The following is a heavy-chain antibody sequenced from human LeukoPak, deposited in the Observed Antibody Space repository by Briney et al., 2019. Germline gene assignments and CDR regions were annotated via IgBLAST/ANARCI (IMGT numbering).Heavy chain of an antibody. Sequence: PGGSLRLPCAASGFTFSTYWMSWVRQAPGKGLEWVANIKQDGSEKYYVDSVKGQFTISRDNAKNSLYLQMSSLRAEDTAVYYCAREGYCSGGSCYSGPLGYWGQGTLVTVSS. CDR1: GFTFSTYW. CDR2: IKQDGSEK. J-gene: IGHJ4*02. V-gene: IGHV3-7*01. CDR3: AREGYCSGGSCYSGPLGY. D-gene: IGHD2-15*01.